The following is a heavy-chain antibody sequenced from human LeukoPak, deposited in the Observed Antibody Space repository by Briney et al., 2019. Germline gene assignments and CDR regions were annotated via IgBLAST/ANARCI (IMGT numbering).Heavy chain of an antibody. CDR1: GGSISSGSYY. D-gene: IGHD1-7*01. CDR2: IYTSGST. Sequence: SETLSLTCTVSGGSISSGSYYWSWIRQPAGKGLEWIGRIYTSGSTNYNPSLKSRVTISVDTSKNQFSLKLSSVTAADTAVYYCARAVTLELRSDAFDIWGQGTMVTVSS. CDR3: ARAVTLELRSDAFDI. V-gene: IGHV4-61*02. J-gene: IGHJ3*02.